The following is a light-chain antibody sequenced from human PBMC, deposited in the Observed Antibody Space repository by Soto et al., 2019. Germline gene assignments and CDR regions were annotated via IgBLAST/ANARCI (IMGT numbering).Light chain of an antibody. V-gene: IGKV3-11*01. CDR3: QQRSNWPWT. CDR2: DAS. Sequence: EIVLTQSPATLSLSPGEKATLSCRASTSVSSYSAWYQQKPGQAPRLLMYDASIRATGIPVRFSGTGSETDFTLTIPSLEPEDFAVYYCQQRSNWPWTFGQGTKVEIK. CDR1: TSVSSY. J-gene: IGKJ1*01.